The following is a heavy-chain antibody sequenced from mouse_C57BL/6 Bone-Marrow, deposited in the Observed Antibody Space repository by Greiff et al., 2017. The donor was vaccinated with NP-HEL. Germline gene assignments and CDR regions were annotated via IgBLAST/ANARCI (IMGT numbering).Heavy chain of an antibody. V-gene: IGHV5-17*01. D-gene: IGHD2-3*01. Sequence: VQLKESGGGLVKPGGSLKLSCAASGFTFSDYGMHWVRQAPEKGLEWVAYISSGSSTIYYADTVKGRFTISRDNAKNTLFLQMTSLRSEDTAMYYCARGLLPLYAMDYWGQGTSVTVSS. CDR3: ARGLLPLYAMDY. CDR1: GFTFSDYG. J-gene: IGHJ4*01. CDR2: ISSGSSTI.